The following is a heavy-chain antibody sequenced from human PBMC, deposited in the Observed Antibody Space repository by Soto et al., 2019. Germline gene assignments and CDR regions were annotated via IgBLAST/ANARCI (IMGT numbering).Heavy chain of an antibody. CDR2: INPNSGGT. CDR3: ARESCSSTSCYVGLDYGMDV. J-gene: IGHJ6*02. Sequence: ASVKVSCKASGYTFTGYYMHWVRQAPGQGLEWMVWINPNSGGTDYAQKFQVWATMTRDTSISTAYMELSRLRSDDTAVYYCARESCSSTSCYVGLDYGMDVQGEGTTVSVSS. V-gene: IGHV1-2*04. D-gene: IGHD2-2*01. CDR1: GYTFTGYY.